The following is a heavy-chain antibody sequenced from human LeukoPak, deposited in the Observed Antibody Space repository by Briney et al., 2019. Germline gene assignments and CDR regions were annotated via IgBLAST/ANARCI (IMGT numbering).Heavy chain of an antibody. CDR3: ARSGLGVLSNWFDP. D-gene: IGHD3-16*01. CDR2: ISSSSSYI. CDR1: GFTFSSYS. Sequence: GGSLRLSCAASGFTFSSYSMNWVRQAPGKGLEWVSSISSSSSYIYYADSVKGRFTISRDNAKNSLYLQMNSLRAEDTAVYYCARSGLGVLSNWFDPWGQGTLVTVSS. J-gene: IGHJ5*02. V-gene: IGHV3-21*01.